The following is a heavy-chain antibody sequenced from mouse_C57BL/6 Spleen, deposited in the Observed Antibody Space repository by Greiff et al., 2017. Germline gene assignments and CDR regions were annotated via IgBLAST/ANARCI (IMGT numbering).Heavy chain of an antibody. CDR3: ARYIPYYDSRSYWYFDV. Sequence: QVQLQQPGAELVKPGASVKMSCKASGYTFTSYWITWVKQRPGQGLAWIGDIYPGSGSTNYNEKFKSKATLTVDTSSSTAYMQLSSLTSEDSAVYYCARYIPYYDSRSYWYFDVWGTGTTVTVSS. J-gene: IGHJ1*03. D-gene: IGHD1-1*01. CDR1: GYTFTSYW. CDR2: IYPGSGST. V-gene: IGHV1-55*01.